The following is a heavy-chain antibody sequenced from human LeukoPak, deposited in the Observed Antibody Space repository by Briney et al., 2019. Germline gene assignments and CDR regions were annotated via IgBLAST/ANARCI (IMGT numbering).Heavy chain of an antibody. CDR1: GGSISSYY. D-gene: IGHD3-10*01. V-gene: IGHV4-4*07. J-gene: IGHJ6*02. Sequence: SETLSLTCTVSGGSISSYYWSWIRQPAGKGLEWIGRIYISGSTNYNPSLKSRVTMSVDTSKNQFSLKLSSVTAADTAVYYCARDTLVFQKYYGMDVWGQGTTVTVSS. CDR3: ARDTLVFQKYYGMDV. CDR2: IYISGST.